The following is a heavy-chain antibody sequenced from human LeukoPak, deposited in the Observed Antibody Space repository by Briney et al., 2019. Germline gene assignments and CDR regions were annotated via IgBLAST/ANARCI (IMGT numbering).Heavy chain of an antibody. CDR2: IIPILGIA. CDR3: ARDSVPAAIGWDY. J-gene: IGHJ4*02. Sequence: SVKVSCKASGGTFSSYAISWVRQAPGQGLEWMGRIIPILGIANYAQKFQGRVTITADKSTSTAYMELSSLRSEDTAVYYCARDSVPAAIGWDYWGQGTLVTVSS. D-gene: IGHD2-2*01. CDR1: GGTFSSYA. V-gene: IGHV1-69*04.